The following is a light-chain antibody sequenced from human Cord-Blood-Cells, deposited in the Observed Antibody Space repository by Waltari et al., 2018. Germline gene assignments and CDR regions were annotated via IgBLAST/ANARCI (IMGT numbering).Light chain of an antibody. CDR2: WAS. CDR1: QSVLYSSNNKNY. J-gene: IGKJ3*01. CDR3: QQYYSTPFT. V-gene: IGKV4-1*01. Sequence: DIVMTQSPDFLAVSPGERATINCKSSQSVLYSSNNKNYLAWYQQKPGQPPKLLIYWASTRESGVPDRFSGSGSGTDFTLTISSLQAEDVAVYYCQQYYSTPFTFGPGTKVDIK.